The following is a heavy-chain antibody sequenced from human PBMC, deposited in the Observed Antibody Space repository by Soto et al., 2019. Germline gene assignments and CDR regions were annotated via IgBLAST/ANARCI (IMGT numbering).Heavy chain of an antibody. Sequence: GGSLRLSCAASGFTFSSYWMSWVRQAPGKGLEWVANIKQDGSEKYYVDSVKGRFTISRDKAKNSLYLQMNSLRAEDTAVYYCAREGHCSSTSCYGSWFDPWGQGTLVTVSS. CDR3: AREGHCSSTSCYGSWFDP. CDR1: GFTFSSYW. V-gene: IGHV3-7*01. D-gene: IGHD2-2*01. J-gene: IGHJ5*02. CDR2: IKQDGSEK.